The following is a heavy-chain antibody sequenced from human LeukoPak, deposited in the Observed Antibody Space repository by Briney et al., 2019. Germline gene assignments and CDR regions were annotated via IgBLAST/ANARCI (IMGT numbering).Heavy chain of an antibody. CDR3: ARQGEHSGSYYYYYYYGMDV. J-gene: IGHJ6*02. Sequence: GESLKISCKGSGYSFTSYWIGWVRQMPGKGVEWMGIIYPGDSDTRYSPSFQGQVTISADKSISTAYLQWSSLKASDTAMYYCARQGEHSGSYYYYYYYGMDVWGQGTTVTVSS. CDR1: GYSFTSYW. V-gene: IGHV5-51*01. CDR2: IYPGDSDT. D-gene: IGHD1-26*01.